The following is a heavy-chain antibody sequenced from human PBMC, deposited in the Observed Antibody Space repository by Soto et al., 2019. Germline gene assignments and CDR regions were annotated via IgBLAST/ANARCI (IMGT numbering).Heavy chain of an antibody. Sequence: PGGSLRLSCAASGFTFSSYCMSWVRQAPGKGLEWVANIKQDGSEKYYVDSVKGRFTISRDNAKNSLYLQMNSLRAEDTAVYYCARDRSWTPNYYMDVWGKGTTVTVSS. D-gene: IGHD1-26*01. CDR2: IKQDGSEK. V-gene: IGHV3-7*01. CDR1: GFTFSSYC. J-gene: IGHJ6*03. CDR3: ARDRSWTPNYYMDV.